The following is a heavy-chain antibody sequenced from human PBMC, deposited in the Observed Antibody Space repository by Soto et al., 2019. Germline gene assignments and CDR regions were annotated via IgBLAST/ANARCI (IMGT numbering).Heavy chain of an antibody. CDR1: GYTFTNYD. CDR2: ISTYTGNT. Sequence: GASVKVSCKASGYTFTNYDINWVRQAPGQGLEWMGWISTYTGNTNYAQKFQGWVTMTRDTSISTAYMELSRLRFDDTAVYYCARGSPITMVRGDDAFDIWGQGTMVTVSS. J-gene: IGHJ3*02. D-gene: IGHD3-10*01. V-gene: IGHV1-2*04. CDR3: ARGSPITMVRGDDAFDI.